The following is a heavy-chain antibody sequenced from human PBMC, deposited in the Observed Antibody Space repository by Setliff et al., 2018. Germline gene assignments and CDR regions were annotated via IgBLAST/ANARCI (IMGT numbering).Heavy chain of an antibody. CDR1: GGSISSYY. D-gene: IGHD3-3*01. Sequence: SETLSLTCTVSGGSISSYYWSWIRQPPGKRLEWIGYIYYSGSTNYNPSLESRVTIPVDTSKNQFSLKLSSVTAADTAVYYCARGRSNFWGYYFDYWGQGTLVTVSS. CDR2: IYYSGST. J-gene: IGHJ4*02. V-gene: IGHV4-59*12. CDR3: ARGRSNFWGYYFDY.